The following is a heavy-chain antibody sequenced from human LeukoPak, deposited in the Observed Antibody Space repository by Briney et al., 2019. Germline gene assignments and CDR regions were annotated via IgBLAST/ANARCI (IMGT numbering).Heavy chain of an antibody. D-gene: IGHD2-2*01. CDR3: AKEEGIVVVPASFGY. CDR2: ISGSGGST. CDR1: GFTFSSYA. V-gene: IGHV3-23*01. J-gene: IGHJ4*02. Sequence: TGGSLRLSCAASGFTFSSYAMSWVRQAPGKGLEWVSAISGSGGSTYYADSVKGRFTISRDNSKNALYLQMNSLRAEDTAVYYCAKEEGIVVVPASFGYWGQGTLVTVSS.